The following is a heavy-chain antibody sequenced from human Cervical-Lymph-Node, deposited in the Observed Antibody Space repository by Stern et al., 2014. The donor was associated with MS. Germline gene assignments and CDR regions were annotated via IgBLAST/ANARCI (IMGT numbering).Heavy chain of an antibody. Sequence: VQLVESGGGVVQPGRSLRVSCAASGFTFSSYTMHWVRQAPGKGLEWVALISYDGSNKYSADSVKGRFSIARDNSKNPLYLQMNSLRAEDTAVYYCARVDTAMVTLYYYGMDVWGQGTTVTVSS. D-gene: IGHD5-18*01. CDR1: GFTFSSYT. V-gene: IGHV3-30-3*01. J-gene: IGHJ6*02. CDR2: ISYDGSNK. CDR3: ARVDTAMVTLYYYGMDV.